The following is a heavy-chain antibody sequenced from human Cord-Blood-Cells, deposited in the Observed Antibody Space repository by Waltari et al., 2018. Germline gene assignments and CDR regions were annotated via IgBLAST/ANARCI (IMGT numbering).Heavy chain of an antibody. Sequence: EVQLVVSGGGLIQPVGCLRLSCAASVLTVITKYMSWARQAPGKGLEWVSISYSGGNTYYAYSVEGRFTISRDNSKNTLYLQMNSLRAEDTAVYYCARVDGDYTFDYWGQGTLVTVSS. CDR2: SYSGGNT. CDR1: VLTVITKY. V-gene: IGHV3-53*01. D-gene: IGHD4-17*01. J-gene: IGHJ4*02. CDR3: ARVDGDYTFDY.